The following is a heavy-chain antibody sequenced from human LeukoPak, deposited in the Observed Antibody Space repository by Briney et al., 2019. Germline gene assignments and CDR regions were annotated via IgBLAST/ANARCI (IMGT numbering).Heavy chain of an antibody. J-gene: IGHJ4*02. D-gene: IGHD6-19*01. V-gene: IGHV4-38-2*02. CDR3: ARAVAGTAWRDLDY. CDR1: GYSISSGYY. CDR2: IYHSGST. Sequence: PSETLSLTCTVSGYSISSGYYWGWIRQPPGKGLEWIGSIYHSGSTYYNPSLKSRVTISVDTSKNQFSLKLSSVTAADTAVYYCARAVAGTAWRDLDYWGQGTLVTVSS.